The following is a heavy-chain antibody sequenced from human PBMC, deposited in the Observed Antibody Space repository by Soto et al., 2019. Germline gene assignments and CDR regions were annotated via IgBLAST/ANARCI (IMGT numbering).Heavy chain of an antibody. J-gene: IGHJ4*02. V-gene: IGHV3-23*01. D-gene: IGHD3-22*01. CDR2: ISGSGGST. CDR3: AKDPLYYDSSGYYY. CDR1: GFTFSSYV. Sequence: GGSLRLSCAASGFTFSSYVMSWVRQAPGKGLEWVSAISGSGGSTYYADSVKGRFTISRDNSKNTLYLQMNSLRAEDTAVYYCAKDPLYYDSSGYYYWGQGTLVTVAS.